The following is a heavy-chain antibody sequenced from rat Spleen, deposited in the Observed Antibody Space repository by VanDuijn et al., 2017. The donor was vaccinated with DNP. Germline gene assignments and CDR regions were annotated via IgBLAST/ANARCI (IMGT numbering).Heavy chain of an antibody. CDR3: SRLGWHGWFAY. J-gene: IGHJ3*01. D-gene: IGHD1-11*01. CDR1: GFTFSNYD. V-gene: IGHV5S13*01. CDR2: ISTSGGST. Sequence: EVQLVESGGGLVQPGRSLKLSCAASGFTFSNYDMAWVRQAPTKGLEWVASISTSGGSTYYRDSGKGRFTVSRDNAQNTLYLQMSKLGSEDTAIYYCSRLGWHGWFAYWGQGTLVTVSS.